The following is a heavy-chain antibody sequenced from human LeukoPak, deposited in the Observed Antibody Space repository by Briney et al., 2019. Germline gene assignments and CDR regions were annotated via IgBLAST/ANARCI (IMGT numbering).Heavy chain of an antibody. CDR1: GFTFSSYG. CDR2: IWYDGSNK. CDR3: AKDLFPPWEGLWGPFDY. J-gene: IGHJ4*02. V-gene: IGHV3-33*06. Sequence: PGGSLRLSCAASGFTFSSYGMHWVRQAPGKGLEWVAVIWYDGSNKYYADSVKGRFTISRDNSKNTLYLQMNSLRAEDTAVYYCAKDLFPPWEGLWGPFDYWGQGTLVTVPS. D-gene: IGHD2/OR15-2a*01.